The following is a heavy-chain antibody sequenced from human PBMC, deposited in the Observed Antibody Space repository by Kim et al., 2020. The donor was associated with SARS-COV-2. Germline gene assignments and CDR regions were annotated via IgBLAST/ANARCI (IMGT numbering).Heavy chain of an antibody. CDR2: ITGHSGST. V-gene: IGHV3-23*01. Sequence: WGSLRLSCAASGFTFGSYAMSWVLQAPGKGLKWVSTITGHSGSTFYADSVKGRFTISRDNSRNTLYLQMNGLKAEDTAVYYCAKADAFGGLIFSDSWGQGTLVTVSS. CDR3: AKADAFGGLIFSDS. D-gene: IGHD3-16*02. J-gene: IGHJ4*02. CDR1: GFTFGSYA.